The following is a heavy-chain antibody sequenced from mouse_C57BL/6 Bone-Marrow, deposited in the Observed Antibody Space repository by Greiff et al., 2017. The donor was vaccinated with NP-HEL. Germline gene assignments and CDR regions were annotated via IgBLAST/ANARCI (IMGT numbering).Heavy chain of an antibody. Sequence: EVQLHQSGTVLARPGASVKMSCKTSGYTFTSYWMHWVKQRPGQGLEWIGAIYPGNSDTSYNQKFKGKAKLTAVTSASTAYMELSSLTNEDSAVYYCTRGDYGSPLWYFDVWGTGTTVTVSS. J-gene: IGHJ1*03. D-gene: IGHD1-1*01. CDR2: IYPGNSDT. V-gene: IGHV1-5*01. CDR1: GYTFTSYW. CDR3: TRGDYGSPLWYFDV.